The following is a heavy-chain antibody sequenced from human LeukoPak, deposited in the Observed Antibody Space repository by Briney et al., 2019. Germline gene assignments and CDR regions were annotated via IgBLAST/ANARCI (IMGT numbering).Heavy chain of an antibody. J-gene: IGHJ4*02. V-gene: IGHV3-48*03. CDR2: ISSRGSTI. CDR1: GFTFSSYE. CDR3: ARALGPDYGDLYYFDY. D-gene: IGHD4-17*01. Sequence: GGSLRLSCAASGFTFSSYEMNWVRQAPGKGLEWVSYISSRGSTIYYADSVKGRFTISRDNAKNSPYLQMNSLRAEDTAVYYCARALGPDYGDLYYFDYWGQGTLVTVSS.